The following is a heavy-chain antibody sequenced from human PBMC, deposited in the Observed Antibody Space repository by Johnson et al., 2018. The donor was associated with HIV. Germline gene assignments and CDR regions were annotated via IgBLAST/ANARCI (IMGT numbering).Heavy chain of an antibody. Sequence: EVQLVESGGGLIQPGGSLRLSCAASGFTVSSNYMSWVRQAPGKGLEWVSVIYSGGSTYYADSLKGRFTISRANSKNTLYLQMNSLRAEDTAVYYCALTSLEWLLFAVDIWGQGTMVTVSS. CDR2: IYSGGST. V-gene: IGHV3-53*01. CDR1: GFTVSSNY. J-gene: IGHJ3*02. CDR3: ALTSLEWLLFAVDI. D-gene: IGHD3-3*01.